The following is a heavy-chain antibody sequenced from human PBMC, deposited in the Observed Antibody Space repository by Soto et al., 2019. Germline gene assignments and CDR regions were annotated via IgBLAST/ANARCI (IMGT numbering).Heavy chain of an antibody. J-gene: IGHJ4*02. CDR2: INPSGGYT. CDR1: GYTFTSYY. V-gene: IGHV1-46*01. CDR3: AQARNYFDY. Sequence: QVQLVQSGAEVKKPGASVTVSCKASGYTFTSYYMHWVRQAPGQGLEWMGIINPSGGYTSYAQKFQGSATMSRDTSTGTVYMELSSLRSEDTAVYYCAQARNYFDYWGQGTLVPVSS.